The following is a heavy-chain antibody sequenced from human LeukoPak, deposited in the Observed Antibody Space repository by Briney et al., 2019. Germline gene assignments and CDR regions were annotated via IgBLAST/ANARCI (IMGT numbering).Heavy chain of an antibody. CDR1: GFTFSSYG. CDR2: ISYDGSNK. CDR3: AKADRGNIVVVTAIIY. V-gene: IGHV3-30*18. J-gene: IGHJ4*02. D-gene: IGHD2-21*02. Sequence: GGSLRLSCAASGFTFSSYGMHWVRQAPGKGLEWVAVISYDGSNKYYADSVKGRFTISRDNSKNTLYLQMNSLRAEDTAVYYCAKADRGNIVVVTAIIYWGQGTLVTVSS.